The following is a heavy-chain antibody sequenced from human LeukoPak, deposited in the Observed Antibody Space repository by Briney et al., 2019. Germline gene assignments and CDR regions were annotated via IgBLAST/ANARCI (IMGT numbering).Heavy chain of an antibody. D-gene: IGHD3-9*01. V-gene: IGHV3-48*01. CDR3: ARDHVLRYFDWLLYPPWFGGMDV. CDR1: EFTFSSYS. Sequence: GGSLRLSCAASEFTFSSYSMNWVRQAPGKGLEWVSYITNSGNSKSYADSVKGRFTISRDNTKNSLYLQMNGLRAEDTAVYYCARDHVLRYFDWLLYPPWFGGMDVWGQGTTVTVSS. CDR2: ITNSGNSK. J-gene: IGHJ6*02.